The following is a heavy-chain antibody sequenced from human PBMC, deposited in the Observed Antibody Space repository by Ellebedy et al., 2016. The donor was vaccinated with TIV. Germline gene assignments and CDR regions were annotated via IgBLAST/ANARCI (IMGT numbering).Heavy chain of an antibody. V-gene: IGHV3-7*01. CDR2: IKQDGSEK. CDR1: GFNFRSYA. J-gene: IGHJ4*02. D-gene: IGHD6-19*01. CDR3: ALKFVGWLVTVDY. Sequence: GESLKISXAASGFNFRSYAMSWVRQAPGKGLEWVANIKQDGSEKYYVDSVKGRFTISRDNAKNSLYLQMNSLRAEDTAVYYCALKFVGWLVTVDYWGQGTLVTVSS.